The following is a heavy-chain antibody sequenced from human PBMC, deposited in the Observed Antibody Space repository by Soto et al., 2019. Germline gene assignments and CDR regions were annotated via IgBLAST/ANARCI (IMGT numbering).Heavy chain of an antibody. CDR3: ARVNVFTGGITIFGVVISPYNWFDP. D-gene: IGHD3-3*01. V-gene: IGHV4-31*03. CDR1: GGSISSGGYY. Sequence: SETLSLTCTVSGGSISSGGYYWSWIRQHPGKGLEWIGYIYYSGSTYYNPSLKSRVTISVDTSKNQFSLKLSSVTAADTAVYYCARVNVFTGGITIFGVVISPYNWFDPWGQGTLVTVSS. CDR2: IYYSGST. J-gene: IGHJ5*02.